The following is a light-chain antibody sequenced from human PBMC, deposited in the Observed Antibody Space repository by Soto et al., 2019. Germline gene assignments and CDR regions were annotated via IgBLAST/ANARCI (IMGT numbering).Light chain of an antibody. CDR2: AAS. CDR3: QHYDSSPPYT. J-gene: IGKJ2*01. Sequence: EIVLTQSPDTLSLSPGERATLSCRASRSFASSYLGWYQQKPGQAPRLLIYAASTRATGIPDRFSGSGSATDFTLTISRLEPEDSAVYYCQHYDSSPPYTFGQGTKREI. CDR1: RSFASSY. V-gene: IGKV3-20*01.